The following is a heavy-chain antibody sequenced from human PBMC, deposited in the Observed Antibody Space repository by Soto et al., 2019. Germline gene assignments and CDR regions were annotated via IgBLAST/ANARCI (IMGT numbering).Heavy chain of an antibody. CDR3: ARMLFDTTGLRPYLWFDX. Sequence: SGATLGHPTETLTLTCTVSGFSLSNATMGVSWSRHPPVKALEWLAHIFSNDEKSYSTSLESRLTISKDTSKSQVVLSMNNMDPVDTATYFCARMLFDTTGLRPYLWFDXWGQGTRVTVSX. CDR1: GFSLSNATMG. V-gene: IGHV2-26*01. CDR2: IFSNDEK. J-gene: IGHJ5*02. D-gene: IGHD4-4*01.